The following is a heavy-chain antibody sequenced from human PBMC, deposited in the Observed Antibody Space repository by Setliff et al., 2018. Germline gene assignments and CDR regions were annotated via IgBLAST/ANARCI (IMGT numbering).Heavy chain of an antibody. Sequence: ASVKVSCKASGYTFTNYGFTWVRQAPGQGLEWMGMIITNTGKTSYPKKFQGRVTMTTDTYTGTGYMELRSLRSDDTAVYYCARDLDYQYYYETSGRDAFDIWGLGTMVTVSS. V-gene: IGHV1-18*01. CDR2: IITNTGKT. CDR1: GYTFTNYG. CDR3: ARDLDYQYYYETSGRDAFDI. D-gene: IGHD3-22*01. J-gene: IGHJ3*02.